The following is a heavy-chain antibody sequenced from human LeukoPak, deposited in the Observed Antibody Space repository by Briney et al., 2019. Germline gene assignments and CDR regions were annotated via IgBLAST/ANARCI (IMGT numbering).Heavy chain of an antibody. CDR2: IKSKTDGETT. V-gene: IGHV3-15*01. CDR3: TTFYPDY. Sequence: GGSLRLSCAASGFTFSNAWMSWVRQAPGKGLEWVGRIKSKTDGETTDYAAPGKGRFTISRDDSKNTLYLQMNSLKTEDTAVYYCTTFYPDYWGQGTLVTAAS. D-gene: IGHD3-16*02. J-gene: IGHJ4*02. CDR1: GFTFSNAW.